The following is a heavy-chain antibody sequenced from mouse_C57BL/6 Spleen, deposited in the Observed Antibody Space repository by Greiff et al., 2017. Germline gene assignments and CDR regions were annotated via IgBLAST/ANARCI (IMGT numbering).Heavy chain of an antibody. D-gene: IGHD1-2*01. CDR2: IYPSDSET. Sequence: VQLQQPGAELVRPGSSVKLSCKASGSTFTSYWMDWVKQRPGQGLEWIGNIYPSDSETPYNQKFKDKATLTVDKSSSTAYMQLSSLTSEDSAVYYWARAITTKYFDVWGTGTTVTVSS. CDR1: GSTFTSYW. V-gene: IGHV1-61*01. J-gene: IGHJ1*03. CDR3: ARAITTKYFDV.